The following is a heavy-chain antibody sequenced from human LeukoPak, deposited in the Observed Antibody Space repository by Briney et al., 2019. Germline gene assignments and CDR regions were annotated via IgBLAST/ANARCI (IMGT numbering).Heavy chain of an antibody. CDR3: AKDRYRYGYGFEV. D-gene: IGHD5-18*01. Sequence: GGSLRLSCAGSGFTFDDFAMHWVRHAPGKGLEWVSHISGKSDSMAYADSVRGRFTISRDNAKNSLYLQMNSLRAEDTAFYYCAKDRYRYGYGFEVWGQGTMVTVSS. CDR2: ISGKSDSM. CDR1: GFTFDDFA. J-gene: IGHJ3*01. V-gene: IGHV3-9*01.